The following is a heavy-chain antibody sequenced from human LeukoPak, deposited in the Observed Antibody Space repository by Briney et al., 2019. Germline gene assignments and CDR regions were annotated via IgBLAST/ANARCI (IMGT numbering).Heavy chain of an antibody. D-gene: IGHD3-3*01. Sequence: GGSLRLSCAASGFTFSSYAMSCGRGGPGGGLEWGSAISGSGGSTYYADSVKGRFTISRDNSKNTLYLQMNSLRAEDTAVYYCAKDGVLYGMDVWGQGTTVTVSS. J-gene: IGHJ6*02. CDR3: AKDGVLYGMDV. CDR2: ISGSGGST. CDR1: GFTFSSYA. V-gene: IGHV3-23*01.